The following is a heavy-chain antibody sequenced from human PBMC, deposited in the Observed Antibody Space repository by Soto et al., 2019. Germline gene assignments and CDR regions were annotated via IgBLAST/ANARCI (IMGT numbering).Heavy chain of an antibody. J-gene: IGHJ5*02. CDR2: IIPIFGTA. V-gene: IGHV1-69*01. CDR3: AREKGGIVVVPAAIGGYNWFDP. D-gene: IGHD2-2*01. CDR1: GGTFSSYA. Sequence: QVQLVQSGAEVKKPGSSVKVSCKASGGTFSSYAISWVRQAPGQGLEWMGGIIPIFGTANYAQKFQGRVTITADESTSTAYMELSSLRSEDTAVYYCAREKGGIVVVPAAIGGYNWFDPWGQGTLVTVSS.